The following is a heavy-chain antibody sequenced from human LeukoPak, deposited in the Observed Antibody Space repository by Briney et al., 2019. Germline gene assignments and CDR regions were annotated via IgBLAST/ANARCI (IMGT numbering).Heavy chain of an antibody. D-gene: IGHD3-3*01. CDR3: ARGAKYYDFWSGYYSFDY. J-gene: IGHJ4*02. CDR1: GGSISSYY. Sequence: PSETLSLTCTVSGGSISSYYWSWIRQPPGKGLEWIGYIYYSGSTNYNPSLKSRVTISVDTSKNQFSLKLSSVTAADTAVYYCARGAKYYDFWSGYYSFDYWGQGTLVTVSS. CDR2: IYYSGST. V-gene: IGHV4-59*01.